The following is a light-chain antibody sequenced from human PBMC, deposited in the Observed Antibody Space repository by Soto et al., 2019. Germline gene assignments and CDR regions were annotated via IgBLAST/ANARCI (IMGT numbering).Light chain of an antibody. V-gene: IGLV2-23*02. CDR3: CSYAGSSPGV. J-gene: IGLJ3*02. CDR2: EVS. CDR1: SSDVGSYNL. Sequence: QSVLTQPASVSGSPGQSITISCTGTSSDVGSYNLVSWYQQHPGKAPRLMIYEVSKRPSGVSNRFSGSKSGNTASLTISGLQAEDEADYYCCSYAGSSPGVFGGGTKLTVL.